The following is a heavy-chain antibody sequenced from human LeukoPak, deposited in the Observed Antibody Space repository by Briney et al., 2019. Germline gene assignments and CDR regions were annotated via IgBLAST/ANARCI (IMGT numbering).Heavy chain of an antibody. Sequence: ASVKVSCKASGYTFTSYGISWVRQAPGQGLEWMGWINPNSGGTNYAQKFQGWVTMTRDTSISTAYMELSRLRSDDTAVYYCATPYSSSWYDAFDIWGQGTMVTVSS. CDR2: INPNSGGT. J-gene: IGHJ3*02. V-gene: IGHV1-2*04. CDR1: GYTFTSYG. D-gene: IGHD6-13*01. CDR3: ATPYSSSWYDAFDI.